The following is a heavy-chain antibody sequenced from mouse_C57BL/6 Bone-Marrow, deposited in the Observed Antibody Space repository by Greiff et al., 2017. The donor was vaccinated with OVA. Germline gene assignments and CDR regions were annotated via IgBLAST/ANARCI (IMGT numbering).Heavy chain of an antibody. CDR1: GFTFSDYG. J-gene: IGHJ1*03. V-gene: IGHV5-17*01. CDR3: VSEENWDWYFDV. CDR2: ISSGGSTI. D-gene: IGHD4-1*01. Sequence: EVQLVESGGGLVKPGGSLKLSCAASGFTFSDYGMHWVRQAPEKGLEWVAYISSGGSTIYYAETVKGRFTISRDNAKNTLFLQMISLRYEDTAMYYCVSEENWDWYFDVWGTGTTVTVSS.